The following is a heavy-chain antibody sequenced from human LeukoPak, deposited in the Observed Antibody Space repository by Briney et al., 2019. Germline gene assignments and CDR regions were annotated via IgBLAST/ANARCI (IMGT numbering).Heavy chain of an antibody. V-gene: IGHV3-23*01. CDR1: GFTFSSYA. J-gene: IGHJ4*02. D-gene: IGHD3-3*01. CDR3: AKDSESDFWSGYYLFDY. CDR2: ISGSGGST. Sequence: GGSLRLSCAASGFTFSSYAMSWVRQAPGKGLEWVSAISGSGGSTYYADSVKGRFTISRDNSKNTLYLQMNSLRAEDTAVYYCAKDSESDFWSGYYLFDYWGQGTLVTVSS.